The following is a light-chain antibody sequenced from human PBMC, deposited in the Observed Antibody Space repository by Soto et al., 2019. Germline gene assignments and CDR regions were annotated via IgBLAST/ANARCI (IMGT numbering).Light chain of an antibody. CDR1: SSDVGGYNY. CDR2: EVS. V-gene: IGLV2-14*01. Sequence: QSALTQPASVSGSPGQSITISCTGTSSDVGGYNYVSWYQQHPGKAPKLMIYEVSNRPSGVSNRFSGSQAGNKASLTISGLQAKGEAAYYCSAYTSSNTPGVFGTGTKLTVL. CDR3: SAYTSSNTPGV. J-gene: IGLJ1*01.